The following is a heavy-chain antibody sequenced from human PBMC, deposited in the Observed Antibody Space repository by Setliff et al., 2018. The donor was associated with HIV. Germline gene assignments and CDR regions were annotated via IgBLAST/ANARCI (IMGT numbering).Heavy chain of an antibody. CDR2: LDPKDGKT. J-gene: IGHJ4*02. Sequence: WASVKVSCKVSGYTLTELSRHWVRQAPGKGLEWMGGLDPKDGKTMYAQKFQGRVTMTEDTSTDTAHMELRSLRSEDTAVYYCVIGSAARPFDYWGKGTLVTVSS. D-gene: IGHD6-6*01. V-gene: IGHV1-24*01. CDR3: VIGSAARPFDY. CDR1: GYTLTELS.